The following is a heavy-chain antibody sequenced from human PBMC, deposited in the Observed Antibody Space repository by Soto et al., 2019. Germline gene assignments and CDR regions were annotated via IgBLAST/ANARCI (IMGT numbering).Heavy chain of an antibody. J-gene: IGHJ3*02. CDR1: GFTVSNYA. CDR2: TSFDEANK. Sequence: PGWSLRLSCAASGFTVSNYAMHWVRQAPGKGLEWVAVTSFDEANKYYADSVKGRFTISRDNSKNTLYLQMNSLRFEDTSVYYCAYIKYRYAQGSLDIWGQGTTVTVSS. D-gene: IGHD5-18*01. CDR3: AYIKYRYAQGSLDI. V-gene: IGHV3-30-3*01.